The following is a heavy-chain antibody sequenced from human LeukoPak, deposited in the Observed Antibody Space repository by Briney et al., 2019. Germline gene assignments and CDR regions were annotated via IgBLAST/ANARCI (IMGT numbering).Heavy chain of an antibody. CDR3: AKVPRQHDNWFDP. V-gene: IGHV3-21*01. D-gene: IGHD6-13*01. J-gene: IGHJ5*02. CDR1: GFTFSSYS. CDR2: ISSSSSYI. Sequence: GGSLRLSCAASGFTFSSYSMNWVRQAPGKGLEWVSSISSSSSYIYYADSVKGRFTISRDDAKNSLYLQMNSLRAEDTAVYYCAKVPRQHDNWFDPWGQGTLVTVSS.